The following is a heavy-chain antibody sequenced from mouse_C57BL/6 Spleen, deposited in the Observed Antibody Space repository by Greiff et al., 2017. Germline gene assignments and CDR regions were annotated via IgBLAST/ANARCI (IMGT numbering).Heavy chain of an antibody. CDR3: ARKGTTVVATGAMDY. CDR1: GYTFTDYN. J-gene: IGHJ4*01. V-gene: IGHV1-18*01. CDR2: INPNNGGT. D-gene: IGHD1-1*01. Sequence: EVHLVESGPELVKPGASVKIPCKASGYTFTDYNMDWVKQSHGKSLEWIGDINPNNGGTIYNQKFKGKATLTVDKSSSTAYMELRSLTSEDTAVYYCARKGTTVVATGAMDYWGQGTSVTVSS.